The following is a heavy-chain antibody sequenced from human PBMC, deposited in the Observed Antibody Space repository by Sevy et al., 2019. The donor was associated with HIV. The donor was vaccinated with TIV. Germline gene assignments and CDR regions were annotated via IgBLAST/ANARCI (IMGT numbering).Heavy chain of an antibody. CDR3: AREGTTVKGGDYYYYGMDV. CDR2: ISSSSSTI. D-gene: IGHD4-17*01. Sequence: GGPLRLSCAASGFTFSSYSMNWVRQAPGKGLDWVSYISSSSSTIYYADSVKGRFTISRDNAKNSLYLQMSSLRAEDTAVYYCAREGTTVKGGDYYYYGMDVWGQGTTVTVSS. J-gene: IGHJ6*02. V-gene: IGHV3-48*01. CDR1: GFTFSSYS.